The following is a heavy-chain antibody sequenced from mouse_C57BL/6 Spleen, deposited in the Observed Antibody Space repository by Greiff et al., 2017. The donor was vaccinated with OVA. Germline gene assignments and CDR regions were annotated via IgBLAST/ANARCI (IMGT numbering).Heavy chain of an antibody. CDR3: ARRDYDYDFAY. Sequence: EVQLVESGGGLVKPGGSLKLSCAASGFTFSDYGMHWVRQAPEKGLEWVAYISSGSSTIYYADTVKGRFTISRDNAKNTLFLQMTSLRSEDTAMYYCARRDYDYDFAYWGQGTLVTVSA. CDR2: ISSGSSTI. J-gene: IGHJ3*01. CDR1: GFTFSDYG. V-gene: IGHV5-17*01. D-gene: IGHD2-4*01.